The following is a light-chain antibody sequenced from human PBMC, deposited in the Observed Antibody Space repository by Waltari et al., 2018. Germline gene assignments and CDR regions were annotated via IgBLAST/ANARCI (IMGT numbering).Light chain of an antibody. CDR1: DPHIGAYNL. J-gene: IGLJ1*01. CDR2: EIT. CDR3: CSYSGGGSV. Sequence: QSALTQPASVSGSPGQSVTISCSGSDPHIGAYNLVSWYQQHPGRVPKLLLYEITKRPSGISDRFSGSKSGNTASLTISGLQADDEADYYCCSYSGGGSVFGTGTTVTVL. V-gene: IGLV2-23*02.